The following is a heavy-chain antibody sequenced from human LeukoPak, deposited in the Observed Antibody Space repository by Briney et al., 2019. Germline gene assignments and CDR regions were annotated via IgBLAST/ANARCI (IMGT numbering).Heavy chain of an antibody. CDR1: GYTFTNYP. Sequence: ASVKVSCKASGYTFTNYPMIWVRQAPGQGLEWMGWTDTNTGNPTYAQGFTGRFVFSLDTSVGTTYLQINSLKTEDTAVYYCARGGYSRGQGSPFDYWGQGTLVTVSS. V-gene: IGHV7-4-1*02. CDR3: ARGGYSRGQGSPFDY. J-gene: IGHJ4*02. D-gene: IGHD3-22*01. CDR2: TDTNTGNP.